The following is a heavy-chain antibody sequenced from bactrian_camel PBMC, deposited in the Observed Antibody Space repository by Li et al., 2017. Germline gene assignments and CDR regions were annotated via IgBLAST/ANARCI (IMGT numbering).Heavy chain of an antibody. J-gene: IGHJ6*01. CDR1: VAMYSSYC. CDR2: IHYGGTRT. V-gene: IGHV3S1*01. CDR3: AASPHPCYSVANRDFAY. Sequence: VQLVESGGDSVQAGGFLRLSCTASVAMYSSYCMGWFRQAPGKEREGVAAIHYGGTRTYYGDSVRGRFTIAQNNTKNTMYLQMNSLKPKNSGMYVCAASPHPCYSVANRDFAYWGQGTQVT. D-gene: IGHD2*01.